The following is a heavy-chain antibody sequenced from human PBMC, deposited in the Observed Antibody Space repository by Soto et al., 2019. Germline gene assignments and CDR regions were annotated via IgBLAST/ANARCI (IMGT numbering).Heavy chain of an antibody. CDR3: AAAYYDVWSGYFLYNNWFDP. Sequence: PVKVSCKPSGFTFTSSAVQWVRQPRGQRLEWIGWIVVGSGNTNYAQKFQERVTITRDMSTSTAYRELSSMRSEDTAVSYCAAAYYDVWSGYFLYNNWFDPWGQGTMVTVSS. J-gene: IGHJ5*02. D-gene: IGHD3-3*01. CDR1: GFTFTSSA. V-gene: IGHV1-58*01. CDR2: IVVGSGNT.